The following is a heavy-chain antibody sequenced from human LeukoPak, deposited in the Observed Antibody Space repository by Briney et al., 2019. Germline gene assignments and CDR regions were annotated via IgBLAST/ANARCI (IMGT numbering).Heavy chain of an antibody. Sequence: SETLSLTCAVSGYSIRSGHYWGWIRQPPGKGLEWIGSLYHSGSTDYNPSLRSRVTTSVDTSKNQFSLKLTSVTAADTALYYCARLLSGSYSQFDYWGQGTLVTVSS. CDR1: GYSIRSGHY. CDR3: ARLLSGSYSQFDY. CDR2: LYHSGST. V-gene: IGHV4-38-2*01. J-gene: IGHJ4*02. D-gene: IGHD1-26*01.